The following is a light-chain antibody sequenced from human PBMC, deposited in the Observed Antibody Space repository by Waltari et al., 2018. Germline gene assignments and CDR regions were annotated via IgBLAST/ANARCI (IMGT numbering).Light chain of an antibody. CDR1: QSVLYSSNNKNY. Sequence: DIVMTQSPDSLPVSLGERATINCKSSQSVLYSSNNKNYLAWYQQKPGQPPKLLIYWASTRESGVPDRFSGSGSGTDFTLTISSLQAEDVAVYYCQQYYSIPYTFGQGTKLEIE. V-gene: IGKV4-1*01. J-gene: IGKJ2*01. CDR2: WAS. CDR3: QQYYSIPYT.